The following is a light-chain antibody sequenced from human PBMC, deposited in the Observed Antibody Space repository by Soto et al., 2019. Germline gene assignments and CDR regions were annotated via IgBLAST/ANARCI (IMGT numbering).Light chain of an antibody. CDR3: QQYNSYWT. V-gene: IGKV1-5*01. Sequence: DTQLTQTTSTQSASLGDCVTSSFRASQSISSWLAWYQQKPGKAPKLLIYDASSLESGVPSRFSGSGSRTEISLCVSSLQPDELATYYCQQYNSYWTLGQGTKVDIK. CDR1: QSISSW. CDR2: DAS. J-gene: IGKJ1*01.